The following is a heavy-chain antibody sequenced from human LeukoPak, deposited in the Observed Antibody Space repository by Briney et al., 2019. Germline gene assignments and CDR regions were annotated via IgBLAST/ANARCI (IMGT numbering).Heavy chain of an antibody. CDR3: ARGRIWFGELGIDY. CDR1: GGSFSGYY. CDR2: INHSGST. V-gene: IGHV4-34*01. D-gene: IGHD3-10*01. Sequence: SETLSLTCAVYGGSFSGYYWSWIRQPPGKGLEWIGEINHSGSTNYNPSLKSRVTISVDTSKNQFSLKLSSVTAADTAVYCCARGRIWFGELGIDYWGQGTLVTVSS. J-gene: IGHJ4*02.